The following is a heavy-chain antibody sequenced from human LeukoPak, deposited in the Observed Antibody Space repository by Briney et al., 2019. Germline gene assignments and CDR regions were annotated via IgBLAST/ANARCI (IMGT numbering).Heavy chain of an antibody. Sequence: SETLSLTCTVSGGSISRYYWSWIRQPPGKRLEWIGHIYYSGSTNYNPSLKSRVTISVDTSKNQFSLKLSSVAAADTAVYYCARSAYYYDSSGYPGDAFDIWGQGTMVTVSS. D-gene: IGHD3-22*01. CDR3: ARSAYYYDSSGYPGDAFDI. CDR1: GGSISRYY. V-gene: IGHV4-59*08. J-gene: IGHJ3*02. CDR2: IYYSGST.